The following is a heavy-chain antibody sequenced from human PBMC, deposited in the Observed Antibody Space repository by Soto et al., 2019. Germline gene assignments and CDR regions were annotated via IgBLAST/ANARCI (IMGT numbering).Heavy chain of an antibody. Sequence: QMQLQASGPGLVKPSETLSLTCNVSGASVSHGYWSWIRQPPGKGLEWIGFMYFGGSFNYNPSLTGRATISVATSKNQSSMKLTSVTASDTAVYYCARSYYDSTGFAVDPWGQGTLVTVSS. CDR3: ARSYYDSTGFAVDP. D-gene: IGHD3-22*01. J-gene: IGHJ5*02. CDR2: MYFGGSF. CDR1: GASVSHGY. V-gene: IGHV4-59*02.